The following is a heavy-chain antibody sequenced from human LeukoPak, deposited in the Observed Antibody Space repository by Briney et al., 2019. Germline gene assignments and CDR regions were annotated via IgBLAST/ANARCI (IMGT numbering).Heavy chain of an antibody. J-gene: IGHJ4*02. V-gene: IGHV4-38-2*02. Sequence: SETLSLTCSISGSSISSDYYWGWVRQPPGKGLEWIGSIKHRGRSYYNPSLKSRVTISVDTSKNQFSLQLSSVTAADTAVYYCARVVGATSIDYWGQGILVTVSS. CDR2: IKHRGRS. CDR1: GSSISSDYY. D-gene: IGHD2-15*01. CDR3: ARVVGATSIDY.